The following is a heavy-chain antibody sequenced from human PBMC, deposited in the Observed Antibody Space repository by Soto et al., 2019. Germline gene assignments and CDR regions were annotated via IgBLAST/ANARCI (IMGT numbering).Heavy chain of an antibody. D-gene: IGHD4-4*01. Sequence: PGGSLRLSCAASGFTLSSYAMSWVRQAPGKGLEWVSVITNSGCTTYYADSVKCRFTISRDNSKNTLYLHMNSLRAEDTAVYYCAKAATITTLYYFDFWGQGTLVTVSS. V-gene: IGHV3-23*01. J-gene: IGHJ4*02. CDR1: GFTLSSYA. CDR3: AKAATITTLYYFDF. CDR2: ITNSGCTT.